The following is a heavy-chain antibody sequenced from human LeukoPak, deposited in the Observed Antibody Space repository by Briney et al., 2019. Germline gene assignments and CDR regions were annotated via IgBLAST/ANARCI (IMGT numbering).Heavy chain of an antibody. V-gene: IGHV4-34*01. Sequence: PSETLSLTCAVYGGSFSGYYWSWIRQPPGKGLEWIGEINHSGSTNYNPSLKSRVTISVDTSKNQFSLKLSSVTAADTAVYYCARAEYGIVGATAFDYWGQGTLVTVSS. CDR2: INHSGST. D-gene: IGHD1-26*01. J-gene: IGHJ4*02. CDR3: ARAEYGIVGATAFDY. CDR1: GGSFSGYY.